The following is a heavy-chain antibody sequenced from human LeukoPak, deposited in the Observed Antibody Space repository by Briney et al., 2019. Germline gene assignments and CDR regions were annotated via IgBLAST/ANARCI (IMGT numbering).Heavy chain of an antibody. CDR3: ARVGYSSGWYRGDAFDI. V-gene: IGHV3-7*01. D-gene: IGHD6-19*01. J-gene: IGHJ3*02. CDR1: GFTFGSYW. Sequence: GGSLRLSCAASGFTFGSYWMSWVRQAPGKGLEWVANIRQDGSEKYYVDSVKGRFTISRDNAKNSLYLQMNSLRAEDTAVYYCARVGYSSGWYRGDAFDIWGQGTMVTVSS. CDR2: IRQDGSEK.